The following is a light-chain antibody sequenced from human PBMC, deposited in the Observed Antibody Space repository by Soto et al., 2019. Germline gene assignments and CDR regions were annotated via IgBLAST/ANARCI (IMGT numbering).Light chain of an antibody. J-gene: IGLJ1*01. V-gene: IGLV2-8*01. CDR3: SSYAGSSNV. CDR2: EVN. Sequence: QSAPRQPASASGSPGQSLAISCTGTISDVCGYNYVSWYQQHPGKAPKLMIYEVNKRPSGVPDRFSGYKSGNTASLTVSGLQDEDEADYYCSSYAGSSNVFGTVTKV. CDR1: ISDVCGYNY.